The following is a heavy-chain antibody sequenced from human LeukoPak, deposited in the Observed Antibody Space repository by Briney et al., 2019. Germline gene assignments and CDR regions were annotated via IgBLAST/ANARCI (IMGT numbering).Heavy chain of an antibody. Sequence: GESLKISCKGSGYSFTSYWIGWVRQMPGKGLEWMGIIYPGDSDTRYSPSFQGQVTISADKSISTAYLQWSSLKASDTAMYYCGRRVRSTVPAIAYFASWGQGTLVTVSS. D-gene: IGHD2-2*01. CDR2: IYPGDSDT. CDR1: GYSFTSYW. J-gene: IGHJ4*02. V-gene: IGHV5-51*01. CDR3: GRRVRSTVPAIAYFAS.